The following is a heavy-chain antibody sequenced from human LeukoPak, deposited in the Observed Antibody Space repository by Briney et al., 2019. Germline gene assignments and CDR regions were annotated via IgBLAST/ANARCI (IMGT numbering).Heavy chain of an antibody. J-gene: IGHJ6*03. CDR1: GFSLNTYS. Sequence: GGSLRLSCAASGFSLNTYSMNWVRQAPGKGLEWVSGINWNGGSTGYADSVKGRFTISRDNAKNSLYLQMNSLRAEDTALYYCARAIEMVAATSYYYYMDVWGKGTTVTVSS. CDR2: INWNGGST. V-gene: IGHV3-20*04. D-gene: IGHD2-15*01. CDR3: ARAIEMVAATSYYYYMDV.